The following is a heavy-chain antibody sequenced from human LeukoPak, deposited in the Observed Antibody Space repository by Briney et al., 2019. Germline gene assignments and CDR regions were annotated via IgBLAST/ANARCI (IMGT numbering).Heavy chain of an antibody. CDR2: INPNSGGT. V-gene: IGHV1-2*02. D-gene: IGHD4-17*01. J-gene: IGHJ4*02. CDR3: ARVRGGYGDYVWDY. Sequence: ASVKVSCKASGYTFTGYYMHWVRQAPGQGLEWMGWINPNSGGTNYAQKFQGRVTMTRDTSISTAYMELSGLRSDDTAVYYCARVRGGYGDYVWDYWGQGTLVTVSS. CDR1: GYTFTGYY.